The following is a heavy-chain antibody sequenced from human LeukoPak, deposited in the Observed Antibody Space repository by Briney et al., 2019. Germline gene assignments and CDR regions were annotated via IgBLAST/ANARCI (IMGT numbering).Heavy chain of an antibody. V-gene: IGHV3-7*01. Sequence: GGSLRLSCAASGFTFSSYWMGWVRQAPGKGLEWVANIKQDGSEKYYVDSVKGRFTISRDNAKNSLYLQMNSLRAEDTAVYYCARDGGYGEYYYYMDVWGKGTTVTVSS. CDR1: GFTFSSYW. D-gene: IGHD5-12*01. CDR2: IKQDGSEK. J-gene: IGHJ6*03. CDR3: ARDGGYGEYYYYMDV.